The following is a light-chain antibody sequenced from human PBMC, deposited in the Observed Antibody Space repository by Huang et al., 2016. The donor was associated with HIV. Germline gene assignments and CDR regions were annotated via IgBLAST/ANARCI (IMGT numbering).Light chain of an antibody. V-gene: IGKV1-6*01. Sequence: AIQMTQSPSSLSASGGDRVTITCRASQAIRNDLGWYQQKPGKAPKLLIYAASNLQSGVPSRFNGSGSDTDFTLTISSLQPEDFATYYCLHNFNYPYTFGQGTKLEIK. CDR3: LHNFNYPYT. CDR2: AAS. CDR1: QAIRND. J-gene: IGKJ2*01.